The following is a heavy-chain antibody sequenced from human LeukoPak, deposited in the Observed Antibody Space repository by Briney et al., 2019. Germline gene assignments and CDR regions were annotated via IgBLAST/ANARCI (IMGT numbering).Heavy chain of an antibody. D-gene: IGHD6-13*01. V-gene: IGHV1-18*01. Sequence: ASVKVSCKASGYTFTSYGISWVRQAPGQGLEWMGWISAYNGNTNYAQRLQGRVTMTRNTSIGTAYMELSSLRSEDTAVYYCARGGIAAAGPGDYWGQGTLVIVSS. J-gene: IGHJ4*02. CDR3: ARGGIAAAGPGDY. CDR1: GYTFTSYG. CDR2: ISAYNGNT.